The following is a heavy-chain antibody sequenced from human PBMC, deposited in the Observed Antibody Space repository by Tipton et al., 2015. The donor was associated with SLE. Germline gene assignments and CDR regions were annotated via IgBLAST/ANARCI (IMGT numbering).Heavy chain of an antibody. J-gene: IGHJ4*02. CDR1: GFSFSKYA. Sequence: GSLRLSCAASGFSFSKYALGWVRQGPGMGLEWVAGISGSSSIIKYADSVKGRFAISRDNSKNTLYLQMDSLRPEDTATYYCLRFNNGWDWGQGTLVTVSS. CDR3: LRFNNGWD. D-gene: IGHD2-8*01. V-gene: IGHV3-23*01. CDR2: ISGSSSII.